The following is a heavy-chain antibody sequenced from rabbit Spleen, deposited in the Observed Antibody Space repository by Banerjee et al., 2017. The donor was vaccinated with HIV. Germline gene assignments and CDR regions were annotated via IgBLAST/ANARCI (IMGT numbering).Heavy chain of an antibody. D-gene: IGHD7-1*01. CDR1: GFSFTNDDY. J-gene: IGHJ6*01. Sequence: QQQLEESGGGLVTPGGSLTLTCTASGFSFTNDDYMCWVRQAPGKGLEWIACIRAINSAGAWYARWAKGRSTIAKTSSTTVTLQMTSLTAADTATYFCARRYVGTGSCDFWGQGTLVTVS. CDR3: ARRYVGTGSCDF. V-gene: IGHV1S45*01. CDR2: IRAINSAGA.